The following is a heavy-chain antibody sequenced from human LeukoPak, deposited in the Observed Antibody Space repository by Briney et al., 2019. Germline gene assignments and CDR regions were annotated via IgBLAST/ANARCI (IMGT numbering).Heavy chain of an antibody. CDR1: GGSISSSRYY. CDR3: ARGYYYDSSGYLYYFDY. J-gene: IGHJ4*02. D-gene: IGHD3-22*01. V-gene: IGHV4-39*07. CDR2: IYYSGST. Sequence: PSETLSLTCTVSGGSISSSRYYWGWIRQPPGKGLEWIGSIYYSGSTYYNPSLKSRVTISVDTSQNQFSLKLSSVTAADTAVYYCARGYYYDSSGYLYYFDYWGQGALVTVSS.